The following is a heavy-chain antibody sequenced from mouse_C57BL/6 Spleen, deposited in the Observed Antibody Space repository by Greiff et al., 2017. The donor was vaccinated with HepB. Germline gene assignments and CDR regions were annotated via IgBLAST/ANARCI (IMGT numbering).Heavy chain of an antibody. D-gene: IGHD2-4*01. V-gene: IGHV1-82*01. CDR3: AKIYYDYLYAMDY. Sequence: VKLQESGPELVKPGASVKISCKASGYAFSSSWMNWVKQRPGKGLEWIGRIYPGDGDTNYNGKFNGKATLTADKSSSTAYMQLSSLTSEDSAVYFCAKIYYDYLYAMDYWGQGTSVTVSS. CDR1: GYAFSSSW. CDR2: IYPGDGDT. J-gene: IGHJ4*01.